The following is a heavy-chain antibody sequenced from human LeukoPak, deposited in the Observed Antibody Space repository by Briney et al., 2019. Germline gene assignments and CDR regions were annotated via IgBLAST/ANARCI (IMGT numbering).Heavy chain of an antibody. CDR3: AREGAYSSNYYGD. D-gene: IGHD6-13*01. Sequence: ASVKVSCKASGYTFTCYFMHWVRQAPGQGLEWMGRINPNSGGTNYAQKFQGRVTMTRDTSMSTAYMELSRLRSDDTAVYYCAREGAYSSNYYGDWGQGTLVTVSS. CDR1: GYTFTCYF. CDR2: INPNSGGT. J-gene: IGHJ4*02. V-gene: IGHV1-2*06.